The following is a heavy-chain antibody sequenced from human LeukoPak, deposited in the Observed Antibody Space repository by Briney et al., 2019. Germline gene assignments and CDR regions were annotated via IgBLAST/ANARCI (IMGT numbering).Heavy chain of an antibody. D-gene: IGHD4-23*01. CDR1: GFTFSSNE. V-gene: IGHV3-48*03. Sequence: PGGSLRLSCAASGFTFSSNEMNWVRQAPGKGLEWVSYISSSGSTIYYADSVKGRFTISRDNAKNSLYLQMNSLRAGDTAVYYCARGLGGNTFDCWGQGTLVTVSS. J-gene: IGHJ4*02. CDR3: ARGLGGNTFDC. CDR2: ISSSGSTI.